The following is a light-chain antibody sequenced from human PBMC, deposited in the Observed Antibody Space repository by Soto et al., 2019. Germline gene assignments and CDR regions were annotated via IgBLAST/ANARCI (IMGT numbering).Light chain of an antibody. Sequence: EIVMTQSPATLSVSPGERATLSCRASQSVSSKLAWYQQKPGQAPRLLIHGASTRATGVPARFSGSGSGTQFTLTISGLQSDDLAVYFCQQYNIWPRTFGQGTKVDIK. V-gene: IGKV3-15*01. CDR3: QQYNIWPRT. CDR2: GAS. CDR1: QSVSSK. J-gene: IGKJ1*01.